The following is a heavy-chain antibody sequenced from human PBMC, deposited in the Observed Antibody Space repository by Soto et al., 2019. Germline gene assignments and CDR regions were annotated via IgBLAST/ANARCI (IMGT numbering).Heavy chain of an antibody. CDR1: GGSISNYY. J-gene: IGHJ6*02. Sequence: SETLSLTCTVSGGSISNYYWSWIRQPPGKGLEWIGYIHYSGTTNYNPSLKSRVTISVDTSKNQFSLKVSSVTAADTAVYYCARLGGYCSSTSCYGYYGMDVWGQGTTVTVSS. D-gene: IGHD2-2*01. CDR2: IHYSGTT. V-gene: IGHV4-59*08. CDR3: ARLGGYCSSTSCYGYYGMDV.